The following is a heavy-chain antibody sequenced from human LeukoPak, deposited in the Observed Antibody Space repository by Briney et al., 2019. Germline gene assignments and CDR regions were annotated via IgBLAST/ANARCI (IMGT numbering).Heavy chain of an antibody. CDR2: IYSGGST. Sequence: PGGSLRLSCAASGFTVSSNYMSWVRQAPGKGLEWVSVIYSGGSTYYADSVKGRFTISRDNSKNTLYLQMNSLRAEDTAVYYCARNSRSSSGGDYWSQGTLVTVSS. D-gene: IGHD6-6*01. J-gene: IGHJ4*02. CDR1: GFTVSSNY. V-gene: IGHV3-66*02. CDR3: ARNSRSSSGGDY.